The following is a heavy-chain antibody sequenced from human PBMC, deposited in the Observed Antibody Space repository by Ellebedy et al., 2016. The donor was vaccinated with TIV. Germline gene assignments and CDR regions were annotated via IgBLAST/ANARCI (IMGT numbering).Heavy chain of an antibody. D-gene: IGHD3-22*01. CDR1: GGSFSGYY. J-gene: IGHJ1*01. CDR2: INHSGSS. V-gene: IGHV4-34*01. Sequence: SETLSLXXAVYGGSFSGYYWSWIRQPPGKGLEWIGEINHSGSSNYDPSLKSRVTVSVDTSKNQFSLRLRSLSAADTAVYYCARGRQSSDTGAYYLDSWGRGTLVTVSS. CDR3: ARGRQSSDTGAYYLDS.